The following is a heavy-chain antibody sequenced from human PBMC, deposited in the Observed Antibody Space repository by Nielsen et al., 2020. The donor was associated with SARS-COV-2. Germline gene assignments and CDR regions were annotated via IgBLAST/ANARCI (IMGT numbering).Heavy chain of an antibody. CDR1: GGSISSGGYY. Sequence: SETLSLTCTVSGGSISSGGYYWSWIRQHPGKGLEWIGYIYYSGSTYYNPSLKSRVTISVDTSKNQFSLKLSSVTAADTAVYYCARGYTDNYYGMDVWGQGTTVTVSS. CDR3: ARGYTDNYYGMDV. J-gene: IGHJ6*02. CDR2: IYYSGST. V-gene: IGHV4-31*03. D-gene: IGHD5-24*01.